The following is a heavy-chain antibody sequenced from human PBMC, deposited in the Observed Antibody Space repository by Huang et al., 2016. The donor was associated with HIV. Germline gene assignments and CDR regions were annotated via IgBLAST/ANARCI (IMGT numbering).Heavy chain of an antibody. D-gene: IGHD3-22*01. CDR2: ISKTSGAT. J-gene: IGHJ4*02. Sequence: EVQLVESGGGLAQPGGSLRLSCVASGYTFSTYSMNWVRQAPGKGLEWVSYISKTSGATSYGESVKGRFTVSRNKVKNSLYLQMNRLRVEDTAMYYCVRDSSSGLQLRYWGQGALVIVS. CDR1: GYTFSTYS. V-gene: IGHV3-48*01. CDR3: VRDSSSGLQLRY.